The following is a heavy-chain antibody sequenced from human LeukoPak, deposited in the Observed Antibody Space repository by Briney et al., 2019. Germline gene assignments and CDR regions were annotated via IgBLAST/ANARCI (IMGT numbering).Heavy chain of an antibody. D-gene: IGHD6-19*01. Sequence: PSGTLSLTCAVSGGSISSSNWWSWIRQPPGKGLEWIGEINHSGSTNYNPSLKSRVTISVDTSKNQFSLKLSSVTAADTAVYYCARAPRAKIAVAGPKRRYFDYWGQGTLVTVSS. CDR1: GGSISSSNW. J-gene: IGHJ4*02. V-gene: IGHV4-4*02. CDR3: ARAPRAKIAVAGPKRRYFDY. CDR2: INHSGST.